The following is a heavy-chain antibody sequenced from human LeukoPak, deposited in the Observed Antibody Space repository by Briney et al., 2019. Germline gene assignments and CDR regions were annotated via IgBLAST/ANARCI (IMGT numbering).Heavy chain of an antibody. Sequence: GGSLRLSCAASGFTFSSYAMSWVRQAPGKGLEWVSAISGSGGSTYYADSVKGRFTISRDNSKNTLYLQMNSLRAEDTAVYYCARRSGGSLKGHYYYYMDVWGKGTTVTVSS. CDR2: ISGSGGST. CDR1: GFTFSSYA. D-gene: IGHD2-15*01. CDR3: ARRSGGSLKGHYYYYMDV. V-gene: IGHV3-23*01. J-gene: IGHJ6*03.